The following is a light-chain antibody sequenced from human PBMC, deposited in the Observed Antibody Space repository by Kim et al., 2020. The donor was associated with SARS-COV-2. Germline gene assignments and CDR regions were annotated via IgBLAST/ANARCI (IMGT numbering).Light chain of an antibody. CDR3: SSYRSGSTYV. CDR2: EVS. J-gene: IGLJ1*01. CDR1: SSDVSSYNR. Sequence: GQSVTISCTGASSDVSSYNRVSWYQQPPGTAPILMIYEVSNRPSGGPDRFSGSKSGNTASLTISGLQAEDEADYYCSSYRSGSTYVFGTGTKVTVL. V-gene: IGLV2-18*02.